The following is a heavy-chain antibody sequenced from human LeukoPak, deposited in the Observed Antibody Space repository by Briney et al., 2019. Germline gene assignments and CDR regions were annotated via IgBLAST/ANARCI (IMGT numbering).Heavy chain of an antibody. CDR1: GGSISSGSYY. Sequence: SQTLSLTCTVSGGSISSGSYYWTWIRQPAGKGLEWIGRIYTSGSTNHNPSLKSRVTISLDTSKNQCSLKLISVTAADTAVYFCARERTDTSMDYWGQGTLVTVSS. CDR2: IYTSGST. CDR3: ARERTDTSMDY. J-gene: IGHJ4*02. D-gene: IGHD5-18*01. V-gene: IGHV4-61*02.